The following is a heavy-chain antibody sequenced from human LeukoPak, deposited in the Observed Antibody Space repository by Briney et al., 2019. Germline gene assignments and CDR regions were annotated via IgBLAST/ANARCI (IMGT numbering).Heavy chain of an antibody. D-gene: IGHD4-17*01. J-gene: IGHJ6*03. CDR2: VYYSGST. CDR1: DDSITMYY. Sequence: SETLSLTCTVSDDSITMYYWTWTRQPPGKGLEWIGYVYYSGSTNSNPSLKSRVTISVDTSTNQFSLKLSSVTAADTAVYYCARIKDYGVPRYYMDVWGKGTAVTVSS. CDR3: ARIKDYGVPRYYMDV. V-gene: IGHV4-59*01.